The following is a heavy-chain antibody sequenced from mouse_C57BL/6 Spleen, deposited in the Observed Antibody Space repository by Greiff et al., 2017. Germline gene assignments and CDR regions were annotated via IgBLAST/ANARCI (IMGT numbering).Heavy chain of an antibody. CDR1: GYTFTSYW. Sequence: QVQLQQPGAELVRPGSSVKLSCKASGYTFTSYWMHWVKQRPIQGLEWIGNIDPSDSETHYNQKFKDKATLTVDKSSSPAYMQPSGLTSEDSAVYYCARSSGYLDYWGQGTTLTVSS. CDR2: IDPSDSET. V-gene: IGHV1-52*01. J-gene: IGHJ2*01. CDR3: ARSSGYLDY. D-gene: IGHD3-2*02.